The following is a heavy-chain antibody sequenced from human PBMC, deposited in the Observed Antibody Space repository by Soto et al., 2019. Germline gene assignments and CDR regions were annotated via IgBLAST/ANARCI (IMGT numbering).Heavy chain of an antibody. Sequence: EVQLVESGGGLVQPGGSLRLSCAASGFPFSSYWMSWVRQAPGKGLEWVATIKQDGTETYYLDSVKGRFTISRDNAKTSLYLQMDSLRAEDTAVCYCARYSYVSGSRSFDYWGQGTLVSVSS. D-gene: IGHD3-10*01. CDR3: ARYSYVSGSRSFDY. J-gene: IGHJ4*02. V-gene: IGHV3-7*05. CDR2: IKQDGTET. CDR1: GFPFSSYW.